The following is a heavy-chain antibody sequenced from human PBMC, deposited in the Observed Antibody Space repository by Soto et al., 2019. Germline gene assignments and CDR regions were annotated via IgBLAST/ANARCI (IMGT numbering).Heavy chain of an antibody. CDR1: VFTFSSYS. Sequence: AGSLRLSFAASVFTFSSYSMNWVRQAPGKGLEWVSSISSSSSYIYYADSVKVRFTISRDNAKNSLYLQMNSLRAEDTAVYYCARAYCTNGVCSRYGMDVWGQGTTVGVSS. D-gene: IGHD2-8*01. CDR3: ARAYCTNGVCSRYGMDV. V-gene: IGHV3-21*01. CDR2: ISSSSSYI. J-gene: IGHJ6*02.